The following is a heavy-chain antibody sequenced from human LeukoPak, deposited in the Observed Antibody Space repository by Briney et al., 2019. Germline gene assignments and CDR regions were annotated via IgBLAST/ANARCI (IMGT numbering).Heavy chain of an antibody. D-gene: IGHD3-22*01. CDR1: GYSFSNYW. CDR3: ARVDYYDGSGYFDY. CDR2: IYPGDSDT. Sequence: GESLKISCEGSGYSFSNYWLGWVRQMPGKGLEWMGIIYPGDSDTRYSPSFQGQVTISADKSISTAYLQWSSLKASDTAMYYRARVDYYDGSGYFDYWGQGTQVTVSS. V-gene: IGHV5-51*01. J-gene: IGHJ4*02.